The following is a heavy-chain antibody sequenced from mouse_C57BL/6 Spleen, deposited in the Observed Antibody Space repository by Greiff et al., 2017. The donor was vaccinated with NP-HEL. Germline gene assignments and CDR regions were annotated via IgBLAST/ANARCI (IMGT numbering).Heavy chain of an antibody. CDR2: IYPGSGNT. CDR1: GYTFTDYY. CDR3: AREGATVVATDWYFDV. J-gene: IGHJ1*03. Sequence: QVQLQQSGAELVRPGASVKLSCKASGYTFTDYYINWVKQRPGQGLEWIARIYPGSGNTYYNEKFKGKATLTAEKSSSTAYMQLSSLTSEDSAVYFCAREGATVVATDWYFDVWGTGTTVTVSS. V-gene: IGHV1-76*01. D-gene: IGHD1-1*01.